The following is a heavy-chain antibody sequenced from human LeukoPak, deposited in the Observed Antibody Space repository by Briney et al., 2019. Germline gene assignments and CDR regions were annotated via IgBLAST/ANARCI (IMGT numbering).Heavy chain of an antibody. CDR3: AKVIGDYYYYYMDV. CDR2: ISGSGGST. J-gene: IGHJ6*03. CDR1: GFTFSGSA. V-gene: IGHV3-23*01. Sequence: PGGSLRLSCAASGFTFSGSAMHWVRQAPGKGLEWVSAISGSGGSTYYADSVKGRFTISRDNSKNTLYLQMNSLRAENTAVYYCAKVIGDYYYYYMDVWGKGTTVTVSS.